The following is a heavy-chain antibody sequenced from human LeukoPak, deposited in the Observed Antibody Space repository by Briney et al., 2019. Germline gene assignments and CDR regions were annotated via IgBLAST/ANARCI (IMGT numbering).Heavy chain of an antibody. J-gene: IGHJ6*02. V-gene: IGHV4-59*01. CDR3: ARALYSSSSLRQWPASYYYYYGMDV. D-gene: IGHD6-6*01. Sequence: SETLSLTCTVSGGSISSYYWSWIRQPPGKGLEWIGYIYYSGSTNYNPSLKSRVTISVDTSKNQFSLKLSSVTAADTAVYYCARALYSSSSLRQWPASYYYYYGMDVWGQGTTVTVSS. CDR2: IYYSGST. CDR1: GGSISSYY.